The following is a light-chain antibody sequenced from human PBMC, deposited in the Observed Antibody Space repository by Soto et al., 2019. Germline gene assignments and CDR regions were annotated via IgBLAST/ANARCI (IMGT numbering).Light chain of an antibody. J-gene: IGKJ2*01. CDR2: GAS. CDR3: QQYDNWPHT. Sequence: EMVRTQSPATLSVSPGERATLSCRASQNLSRNLAWYQQQPGQAPRLLIYGASTRATGIPARCSGSGSGTDFTLTISSLQSEDFAVYYCQQYDNWPHTFGQGTKLEIK. V-gene: IGKV3-15*01. CDR1: QNLSRN.